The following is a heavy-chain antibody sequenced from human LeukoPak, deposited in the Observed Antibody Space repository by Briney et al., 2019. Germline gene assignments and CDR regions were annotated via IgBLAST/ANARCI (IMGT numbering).Heavy chain of an antibody. CDR1: GLTGSSNF. D-gene: IGHD1-1*01. Sequence: GGSLRLSCAASGLTGSSNFMTWVRQAPGKGLEWVSAIYSGGSTFYADSVRGRFNISRDNSRKTMFLQMSSLRVEDAAVYYCASSGTASRGAMDVWGQGITVTVSS. CDR2: IYSGGST. V-gene: IGHV3-66*01. J-gene: IGHJ6*02. CDR3: ASSGTASRGAMDV.